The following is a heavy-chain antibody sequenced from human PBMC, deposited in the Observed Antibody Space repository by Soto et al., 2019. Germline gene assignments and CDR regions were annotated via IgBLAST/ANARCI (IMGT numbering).Heavy chain of an antibody. CDR2: IYYSGST. CDR1: GGSISSYY. J-gene: IGHJ5*02. CDR3: ARGFPTGGYHNGNWFDP. Sequence: SETLSLTCTVSGGSISSYYWSWIRQPPGKGLEWIGYIYYSGSTNYNPSLKSRVTISVDTSKNQFSLRLSSVTAADTAVFYCARGFPTGGYHNGNWFDPWGQETLVTVSS. V-gene: IGHV4-59*08. D-gene: IGHD1-26*01.